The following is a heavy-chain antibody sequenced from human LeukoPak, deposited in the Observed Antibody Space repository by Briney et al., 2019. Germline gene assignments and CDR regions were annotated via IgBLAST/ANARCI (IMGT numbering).Heavy chain of an antibody. V-gene: IGHV3-11*04. D-gene: IGHD3-3*01. CDR3: ATSGYYSPFDY. CDR2: ISSSGSTI. J-gene: IGHJ4*02. CDR1: GFTFSDYY. Sequence: RTGGSLRLSCAASGFTFSDYYMSWIRQAPGKGLEWVSYISSSGSTIYYADSVKGRFTISRDNAKNSLYLQMKSLRAEDTAVYYCATSGYYSPFDYWGQGTLVTVSS.